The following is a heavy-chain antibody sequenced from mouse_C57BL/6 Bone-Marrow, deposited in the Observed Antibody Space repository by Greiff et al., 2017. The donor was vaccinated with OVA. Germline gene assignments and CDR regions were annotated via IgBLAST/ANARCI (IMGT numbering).Heavy chain of an antibody. V-gene: IGHV1-55*01. CDR1: GYTFTSYW. J-gene: IGHJ2*01. CDR3: ARNGDYDSYYFDY. CDR2: IYPGSGST. D-gene: IGHD2-4*01. Sequence: QVQLQQPGAELVKPGASVKMSCKASGYTFTSYWITWVKQRPGQGLEWIGDIYPGSGSTNYNEKFKSKATLTVDTSFSTAYMQLSSLTSEDSAVYYCARNGDYDSYYFDYWGQGTTLTVSS.